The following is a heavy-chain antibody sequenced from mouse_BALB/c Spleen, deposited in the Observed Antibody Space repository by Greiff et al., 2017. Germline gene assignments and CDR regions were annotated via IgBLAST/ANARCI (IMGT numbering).Heavy chain of an antibody. J-gene: IGHJ4*01. CDR2: IYPSDSYT. Sequence: QVQLQQPGAELVRPGASVKLSCKASGYTFTSYWINWVKQRPGQGLEWIGNIYPSDSYTNYNQKFKDKATLTVDKSSSTAYMQLSSPTSEDSAVYYCTRRGGNFYYYAMDYWGQGTSVTVSS. D-gene: IGHD2-1*01. V-gene: IGHV1-69*02. CDR3: TRRGGNFYYYAMDY. CDR1: GYTFTSYW.